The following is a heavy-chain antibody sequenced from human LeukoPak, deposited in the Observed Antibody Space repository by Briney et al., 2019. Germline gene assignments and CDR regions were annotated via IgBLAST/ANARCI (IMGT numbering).Heavy chain of an antibody. V-gene: IGHV3-73*01. J-gene: IGHJ4*02. CDR2: IRSKANSYAT. D-gene: IGHD1-26*01. CDR1: GFTLSGSA. CDR3: TRLSGNYEGGDF. Sequence: GGSLRLSCAAYGFTLSGSAVHWVRQASGKGLEWVGRIRSKANSYATAYAASVKGRFTISRDDSKNTAYLQMNSLKTEDTAVYYCTRLSGNYEGGDFWGQGTLVTVSS.